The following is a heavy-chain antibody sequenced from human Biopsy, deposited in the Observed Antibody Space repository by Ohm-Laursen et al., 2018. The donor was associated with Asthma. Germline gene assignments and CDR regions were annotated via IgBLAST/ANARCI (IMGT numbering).Heavy chain of an antibody. J-gene: IGHJ4*02. CDR1: GGTFNTYV. Sequence: GSSVKFSCKSLGGTFNTYVIGWVRQAPGQGLEWLGGINSVFGTTTYPQKFQDRVTITADDSTSTVYMELSSLRSEDTAVYYCARKAGSCISRTCYSLDFWGQGTLVTVSS. CDR3: ARKAGSCISRTCYSLDF. V-gene: IGHV1-69*01. CDR2: INSVFGTT. D-gene: IGHD2-2*01.